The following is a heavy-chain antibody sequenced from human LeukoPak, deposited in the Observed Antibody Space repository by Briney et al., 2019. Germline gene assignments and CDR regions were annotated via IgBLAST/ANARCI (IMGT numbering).Heavy chain of an antibody. V-gene: IGHV3-23*01. CDR2: ISGSGGST. J-gene: IGHJ3*02. Sequence: GGSLRLSCAAALLTFTLHAMRWVRQAPGKWLEWVSAISGSGGSTYYTDSVKGRFTISRDNAKNSLYLQMNSLRDEDTAVYYCSRDPAMALGENYGFDMGGQGTVVTVSS. CDR3: SRDPAMALGENYGFDM. CDR1: LLTFTLHA. D-gene: IGHD3-16*01.